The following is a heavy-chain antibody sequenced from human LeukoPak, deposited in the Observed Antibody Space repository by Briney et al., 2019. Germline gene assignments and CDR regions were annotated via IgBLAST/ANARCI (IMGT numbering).Heavy chain of an antibody. CDR2: INHSGST. J-gene: IGHJ4*02. CDR1: GGSFSGYY. CDR3: ARGRRGIGSGQFDY. D-gene: IGHD2-15*01. V-gene: IGHV4-34*01. Sequence: SETLSLTCAVYGGSFSGYYWSWIRQPPGKGLEWIGEINHSGSTNYNPSLKGRATISVDTSKNQFSLKLSSVTAADTAVYYCARGRRGIGSGQFDYWGQGTLVTVSS.